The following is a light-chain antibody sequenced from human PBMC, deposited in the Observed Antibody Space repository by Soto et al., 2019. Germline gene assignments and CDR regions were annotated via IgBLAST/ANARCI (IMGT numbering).Light chain of an antibody. CDR3: QHYGSSLLT. Sequence: ENVLTQSPGTLSLSPGERATLSCRASQSVAKNYLAWYQQEPGQAPRLLVYGPSNRATGIPDRFSGSGSGTDFTLTISRLEPEDFAVYYCQHYGSSLLTFGGGTKVEIK. J-gene: IGKJ4*01. CDR1: QSVAKNY. V-gene: IGKV3-20*01. CDR2: GPS.